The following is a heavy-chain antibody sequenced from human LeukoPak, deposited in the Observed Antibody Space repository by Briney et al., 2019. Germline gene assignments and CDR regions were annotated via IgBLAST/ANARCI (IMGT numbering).Heavy chain of an antibody. CDR2: IYYSGST. J-gene: IGHJ4*02. Sequence: SETLSLTCTVSGGSISSSSYYWGWILQPPGKGLEWIGSIYYSGSTYYNPSLKSRVTISVDTSKNQFSLKLSSVTAADTAVYYCEIKATGYSDFDYWGQGTLVTVSS. CDR1: GGSISSSSYY. D-gene: IGHD3-9*01. CDR3: EIKATGYSDFDY. V-gene: IGHV4-39*01.